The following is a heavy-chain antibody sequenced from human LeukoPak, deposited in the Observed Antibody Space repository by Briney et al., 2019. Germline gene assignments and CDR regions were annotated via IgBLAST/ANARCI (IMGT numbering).Heavy chain of an antibody. CDR2: INHSGST. D-gene: IGHD3-3*01. V-gene: IGHV4-34*01. CDR3: ARGPRRPYDFWSGRPYNWFDP. CDR1: GGSISSYY. J-gene: IGHJ5*02. Sequence: PSETLSLTCTVSGGSISSYYWSWIRQPPGKGLEWIGEINHSGSTNYNPSLKSRVTISVDTSKNQFSLKLSSVTAADTAVYYCARGPRRPYDFWSGRPYNWFDPWGQGTLVTVSS.